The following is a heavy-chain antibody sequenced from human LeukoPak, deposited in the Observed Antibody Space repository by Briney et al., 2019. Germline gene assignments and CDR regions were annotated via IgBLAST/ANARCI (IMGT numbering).Heavy chain of an antibody. D-gene: IGHD6-13*01. Sequence: GGSLRLSCAACGFTFSSYCMNWIRQAPGKGLEWVSYISSSSSYTNYVDSVKGRFTISRDDAKNSLYLQMNSLRAEDTAVYYCATHSTNWDYFNYWGQGTLVTVSS. V-gene: IGHV3-11*03. CDR2: ISSSSSYT. J-gene: IGHJ4*02. CDR1: GFTFSSYC. CDR3: ATHSTNWDYFNY.